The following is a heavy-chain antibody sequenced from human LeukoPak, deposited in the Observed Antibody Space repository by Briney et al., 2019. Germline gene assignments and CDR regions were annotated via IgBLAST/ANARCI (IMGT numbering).Heavy chain of an antibody. CDR3: AREDILTATDY. J-gene: IGHJ4*02. CDR1: GYTFTSYD. D-gene: IGHD3-9*01. Sequence: GASVKVSCKASGYTFTSYDINWVRQATGQGLEWMGWMNPNSGGTNYAQKFQGRVTMTRDTSISTAYMELSRLRSDDTAVYYCAREDILTATDYWGQGTLVTVSS. V-gene: IGHV1-2*02. CDR2: MNPNSGGT.